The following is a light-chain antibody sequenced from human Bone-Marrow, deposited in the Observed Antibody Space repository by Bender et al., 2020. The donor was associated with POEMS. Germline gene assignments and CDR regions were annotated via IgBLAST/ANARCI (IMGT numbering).Light chain of an antibody. J-gene: IGLJ2*01. CDR3: SSYRHRDNVI. V-gene: IGLV2-8*01. CDR2: EVN. CDR1: SSDVGGYNF. Sequence: QSALTQPPSASGSPGQSVTISCIGASSDVGGYNFVSWYQQHPGKAPKLMIYEVNKRPSGVPDRFSGSKSGNTASLTVSGLQAEDEADYYCSSYRHRDNVIFGGGTTLTVL.